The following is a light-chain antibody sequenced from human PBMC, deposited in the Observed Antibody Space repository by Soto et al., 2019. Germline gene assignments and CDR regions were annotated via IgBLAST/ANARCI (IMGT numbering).Light chain of an antibody. CDR2: GAS. J-gene: IGKJ1*01. Sequence: EIVLTQSPGTLSLSPGERATLSCRASQSVSSSYLAWYQQKPGQAPRLLIYGASSRATGIPDRFTGSGFGTDFTLTISRLAPEDLAVYYCQQYDSSPRTFGQGTKVDNK. CDR3: QQYDSSPRT. V-gene: IGKV3-20*01. CDR1: QSVSSSY.